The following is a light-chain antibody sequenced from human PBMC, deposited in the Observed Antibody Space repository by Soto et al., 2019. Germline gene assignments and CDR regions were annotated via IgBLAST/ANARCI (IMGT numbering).Light chain of an antibody. CDR2: DAF. Sequence: IVLTHSPATLSLSPWERATLSCRASQSVSSFLAWYQQKPGQAPRLLIYDAFNRATGIPARFSGSGSGTDFTLTISSLEPEDFAVYYCQQRSNWPINFGQGTRLEIK. CDR1: QSVSSF. CDR3: QQRSNWPIN. J-gene: IGKJ5*01. V-gene: IGKV3-11*01.